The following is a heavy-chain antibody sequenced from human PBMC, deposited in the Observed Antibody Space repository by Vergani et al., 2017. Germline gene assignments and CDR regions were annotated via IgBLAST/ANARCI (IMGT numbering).Heavy chain of an antibody. Sequence: EVQLLESGGGLVQPGGSLRLSCAASGFPFSSYAMSWVRQAPGKGLEWVSAISGSGGSTNYADSVKGRFTISRDNSKNTLYLQMNSLRAEDTAVYYCAKDHISGCGELNQKRGYYYGMDVWGQGTTVTVSS. CDR2: ISGSGGST. V-gene: IGHV3-23*01. J-gene: IGHJ6*02. D-gene: IGHD3-10*01. CDR3: AKDHISGCGELNQKRGYYYGMDV. CDR1: GFPFSSYA.